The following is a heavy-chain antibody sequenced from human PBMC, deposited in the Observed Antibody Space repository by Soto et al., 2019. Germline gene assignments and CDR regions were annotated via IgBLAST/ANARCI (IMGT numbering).Heavy chain of an antibody. J-gene: IGHJ4*02. Sequence: QVRLQQCGAGLLKPSETLALTCAVHCGSFRGYYWSWIRQPPGKGLEWMGEINHSGGTNYNPSLKSRVSISVDASKHQFSLQLSSVTAADTAVYYCARLWSANEGSSWGQGTLVDVSS. CDR1: CGSFRGYY. CDR2: INHSGGT. D-gene: IGHD3-3*01. CDR3: ARLWSANEGSS. V-gene: IGHV4-34*01.